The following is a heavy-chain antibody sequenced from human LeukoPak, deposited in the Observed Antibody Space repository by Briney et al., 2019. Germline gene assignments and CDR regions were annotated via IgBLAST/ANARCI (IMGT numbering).Heavy chain of an antibody. CDR1: GYTFTGYY. Sequence: ASVKVSCKASGYTFTGYYMHWVRQAPGQGLEWMGWINPNSGGTNYAQKFQGRVTMTRDTSISTAYMELSRLRSDDTAVYYRARDRVAAALFDPWGQGTLVTVSS. CDR3: ARDRVAAALFDP. D-gene: IGHD6-19*01. CDR2: INPNSGGT. V-gene: IGHV1-2*02. J-gene: IGHJ5*02.